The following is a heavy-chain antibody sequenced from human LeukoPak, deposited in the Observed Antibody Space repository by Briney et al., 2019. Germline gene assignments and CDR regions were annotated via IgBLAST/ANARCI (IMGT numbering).Heavy chain of an antibody. V-gene: IGHV3-30*02. J-gene: IGHJ4*02. CDR3: AKEYSGYDYAFDY. CDR1: GFTFSSYG. CDR2: IRYDGSNK. D-gene: IGHD5-12*01. Sequence: SGGSLRLSCAASGFTFSSYGMHWVRQAPGKGLEWVAFIRYDGSNKYYADSVKGRFTISRDNSKNTLYLQMNSLRAEDTAVYYCAKEYSGYDYAFDYWGQGTLVTVS.